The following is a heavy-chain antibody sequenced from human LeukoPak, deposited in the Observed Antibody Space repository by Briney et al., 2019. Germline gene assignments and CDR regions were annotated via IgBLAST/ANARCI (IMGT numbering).Heavy chain of an antibody. D-gene: IGHD3-22*01. CDR2: ISGSGGST. CDR1: GFTFSSYA. CDR3: AKDRKGSSGYYPFDY. V-gene: IGHV3-23*01. J-gene: IGHJ4*02. Sequence: GGSLRLSRAASGFTFSSYAMSWVRQAPGKGLEWVSAISGSGGSTYYADSVKGRFTISRDNSKNTLYLQMNSLRAEDTAVYYCAKDRKGSSGYYPFDYWGQGTLVTVSS.